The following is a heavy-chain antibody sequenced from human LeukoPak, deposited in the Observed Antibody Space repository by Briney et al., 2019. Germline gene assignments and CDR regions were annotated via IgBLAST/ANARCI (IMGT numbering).Heavy chain of an antibody. V-gene: IGHV3-53*05. J-gene: IGHJ4*02. Sequence: GGSLRLSCAASGFTVSSNYMSWVRQAPGKGLEWVSVIYSGGSTYYADSVKGRFTISRDNSKNTLYLQMKSLRAEDTAVYYCAKDRRHDSVFDYWGQGTLVTVSS. CDR1: GFTVSSNY. D-gene: IGHD1-1*01. CDR2: IYSGGST. CDR3: AKDRRHDSVFDY.